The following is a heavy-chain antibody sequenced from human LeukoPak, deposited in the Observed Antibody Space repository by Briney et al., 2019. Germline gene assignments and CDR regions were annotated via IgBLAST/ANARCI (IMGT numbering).Heavy chain of an antibody. J-gene: IGHJ4*02. Sequence: GGSLRLSCAASGFPFNTHWMGWIRQAPGAGLEWVADMNFDGSEKYHADSVKGRFTISRDNAKNLLYLQMNSLRPEDTAVYFCARANYYGSGKKDLDYWGQGTLVTVSS. CDR3: ARANYYGSGKKDLDY. V-gene: IGHV3-7*01. CDR2: MNFDGSEK. D-gene: IGHD3-10*01. CDR1: GFPFNTHW.